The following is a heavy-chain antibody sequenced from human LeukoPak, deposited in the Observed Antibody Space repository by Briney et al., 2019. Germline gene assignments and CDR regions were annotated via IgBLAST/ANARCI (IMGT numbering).Heavy chain of an antibody. V-gene: IGHV3-74*01. Sequence: GGSLRLSCAASGFTFSSYWMRWVRQAPGKGLVWVSRINSDGSSTSYADSVKGRFTISRDNAKNTLYLQMNSLRAEDTAVYYCAREQREVVVVPAAIFYYYGMDVWGQGTTVTVSS. D-gene: IGHD2-2*01. J-gene: IGHJ6*02. CDR3: AREQREVVVVPAAIFYYYGMDV. CDR2: INSDGSST. CDR1: GFTFSSYW.